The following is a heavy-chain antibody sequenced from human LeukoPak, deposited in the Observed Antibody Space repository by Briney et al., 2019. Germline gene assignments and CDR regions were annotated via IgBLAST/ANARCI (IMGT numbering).Heavy chain of an antibody. V-gene: IGHV3-30*18. CDR1: GGSISSSN. CDR2: ISHEGSGN. CDR3: AKEGTRSHSQWAFDF. Sequence: LSLTCAVSGGSISSSNWWSWVRQPPGKGLEWVAVISHEGSGNYYADSVKGRFTISRDNSKNMVYLQMNSLRAEDTAVYYCAKEGTRSHSQWAFDFWGQGTMVTVSS. D-gene: IGHD6-19*01. J-gene: IGHJ3*01.